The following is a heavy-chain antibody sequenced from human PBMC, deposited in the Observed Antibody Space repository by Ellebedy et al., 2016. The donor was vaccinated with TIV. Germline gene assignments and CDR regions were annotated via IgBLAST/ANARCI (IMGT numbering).Heavy chain of an antibody. D-gene: IGHD3-3*01. Sequence: GGSLRLXCAASGFTFSISGMTWVRQRPGKGLEWVATVSRGREAYHADPFKGRFFISRDNDLNSVFLQLNNLRVEDTAVYYCSSDGREWSRDCWGQGTLVTVSS. CDR2: VSRGREA. V-gene: IGHV3-21*06. J-gene: IGHJ4*02. CDR3: SSDGREWSRDC. CDR1: GFTFSISG.